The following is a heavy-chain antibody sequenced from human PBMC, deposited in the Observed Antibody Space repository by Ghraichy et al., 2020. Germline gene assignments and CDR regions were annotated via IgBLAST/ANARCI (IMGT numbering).Heavy chain of an antibody. V-gene: IGHV3-7*01. CDR1: GFIFSSYW. D-gene: IGHD2-2*01. CDR2: IKKDGSEK. J-gene: IGHJ4*02. Sequence: GGSLRLSCAASGFIFSSYWMSWVRQAPGKGLEWVANIKKDGSEKYYVDSVKGRFTISRDNAKNSLYLQMSSLRDEDTAVYYCARVHRYCSGTSCFVFDYWGQGALVTVSS. CDR3: ARVHRYCSGTSCFVFDY.